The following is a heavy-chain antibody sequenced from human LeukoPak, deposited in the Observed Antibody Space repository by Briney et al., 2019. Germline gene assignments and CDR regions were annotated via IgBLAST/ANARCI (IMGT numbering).Heavy chain of an antibody. J-gene: IGHJ4*02. D-gene: IGHD6-13*01. CDR1: GGSISSSSYY. Sequence: PSETLSLTCTVSGGSISSSSYYWGWIRQPPGKGLEWIGSIYYSGSTYYNPSLKSRVTISVDTSKNQFSLKLSSVTAADTAVYYCARHRPYSSSWYVLDYFDYWGQGTLVTVSS. V-gene: IGHV4-39*01. CDR3: ARHRPYSSSWYVLDYFDY. CDR2: IYYSGST.